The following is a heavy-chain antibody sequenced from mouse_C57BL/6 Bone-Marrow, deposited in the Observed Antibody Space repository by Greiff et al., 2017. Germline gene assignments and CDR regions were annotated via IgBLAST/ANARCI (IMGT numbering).Heavy chain of an antibody. Sequence: QVQLQQSGPELVKPGASVTLSCTASGYTFTSYDINWVKQRPGQGLEWIGWIYPRDGSTKYNEKFKGKATLTVDTSSSTEYMELHSLTSEDSAVYFCARDYGSSYWYFDVWGTGTTVTVSS. D-gene: IGHD1-1*01. CDR1: GYTFTSYD. V-gene: IGHV1-85*01. CDR3: ARDYGSSYWYFDV. J-gene: IGHJ1*03. CDR2: IYPRDGST.